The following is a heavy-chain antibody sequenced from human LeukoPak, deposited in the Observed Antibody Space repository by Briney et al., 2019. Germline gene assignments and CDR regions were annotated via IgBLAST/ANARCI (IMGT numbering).Heavy chain of an antibody. CDR2: IHYSGST. CDR1: GGAISGYY. CDR3: ARLGFCSGGRCLNDY. V-gene: IGHV4-59*12. D-gene: IGHD2-15*01. Sequence: SETLSLTCTVSGGAISGYYWNWIRQPPGKGLEWIGHIHYSGSTNYNPSLRSRVTILVDTSKNQFSLELTSVTAADTAVYYCARLGFCSGGRCLNDYWGQGTRDPVSS. J-gene: IGHJ4*02.